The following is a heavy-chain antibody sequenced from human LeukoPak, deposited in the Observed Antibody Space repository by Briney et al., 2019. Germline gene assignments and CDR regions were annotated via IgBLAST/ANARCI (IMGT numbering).Heavy chain of an antibody. CDR1: GYTFTGHY. CDR3: ARDVGTYLS. V-gene: IGHV1-2*02. J-gene: IGHJ5*02. CDR2: INPKSGGT. Sequence: GASVKVSCKASGYTFTGHYIHWVRQAPGQGHEWLGWINPKSGGTNYAQKFQGRVTMTRDTSITTAYMELSGLTYDDSAVYYCARDVGTYLSWGQGTQVTVSS. D-gene: IGHD1-26*01.